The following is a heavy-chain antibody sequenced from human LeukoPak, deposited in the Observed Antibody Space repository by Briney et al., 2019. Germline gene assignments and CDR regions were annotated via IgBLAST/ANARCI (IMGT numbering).Heavy chain of an antibody. CDR3: ARHGYSSGSLAWFDP. CDR1: GGSISSYY. CDR2: IYYSGST. V-gene: IGHV4-59*01. Sequence: PSETLSLTCSVSGGSISSYYWSWIRQPPGKGLEGIGYIYYSGSTNYNPSLKSRVTISVDTSKNQFSLKLSSVTAADTAVYYCARHGYSSGSLAWFDPWGQGTQVTVSS. D-gene: IGHD6-19*01. J-gene: IGHJ5*02.